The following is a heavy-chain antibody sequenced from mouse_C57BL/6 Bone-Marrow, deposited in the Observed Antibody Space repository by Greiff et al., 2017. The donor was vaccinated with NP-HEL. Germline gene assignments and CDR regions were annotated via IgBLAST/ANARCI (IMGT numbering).Heavy chain of an antibody. CDR3: ARSPDYYGSSRGYYFDY. J-gene: IGHJ2*01. D-gene: IGHD1-1*01. CDR2: ILPGSGST. Sequence: VQLQQSGAELMKPGASVKLSCKATGYTFTGYWIEWVKQRPGHGLEWIGEILPGSGSTNYNEKFKGKATFTADTSSNTAYMQLSSLTTEDSSIYYCARSPDYYGSSRGYYFDYWGQGTTLTVSS. V-gene: IGHV1-9*01. CDR1: GYTFTGYW.